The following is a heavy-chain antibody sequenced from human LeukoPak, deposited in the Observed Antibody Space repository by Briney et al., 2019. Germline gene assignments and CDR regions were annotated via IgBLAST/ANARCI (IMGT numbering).Heavy chain of an antibody. J-gene: IGHJ4*02. CDR2: ISYDGSNK. CDR1: GFTFSSYA. D-gene: IGHD3-16*01. CDR3: ARDALRLPPI. V-gene: IGHV3-30*04. Sequence: GGSLRLSCAASGFTFSSYAMHWVRQAPGKGLEWVAVISYDGSNKYYADSVKGRFTISRDNSKNTLYPQMNSLRAEDTAVYYCARDALRLPPIWGQGTLVTVSS.